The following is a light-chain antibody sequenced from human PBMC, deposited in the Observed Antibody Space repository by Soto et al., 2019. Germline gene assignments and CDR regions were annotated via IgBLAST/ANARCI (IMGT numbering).Light chain of an antibody. V-gene: IGLV1-40*01. CDR2: GNP. Sequence: QSVLTQRPSVSGAPGQRVTISCTVCSSNIGAGCEVHWYQHLPGKAPKLLIYGNPNRPSGVPDRFSGSKSGTSASLAITGLQAEDEADYYCQSYDSSLSASYVFGGGTKVTLL. J-gene: IGLJ1*01. CDR1: SSNIGAGCE. CDR3: QSYDSSLSASYV.